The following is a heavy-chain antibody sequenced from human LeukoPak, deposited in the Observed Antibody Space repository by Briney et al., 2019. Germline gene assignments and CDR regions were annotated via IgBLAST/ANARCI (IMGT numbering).Heavy chain of an antibody. Sequence: GGSLRLSCAASGFTFSSYSMNWVRQAPGKGLEWVSSISSSSSYIYYADSVKGRLTISRDNAKNSLYLQMNSLRAEDTAAYYCARIVGATGDYWGQGTLVTVSS. CDR2: ISSSSSYI. V-gene: IGHV3-21*01. CDR3: ARIVGATGDY. CDR1: GFTFSSYS. D-gene: IGHD1-26*01. J-gene: IGHJ4*02.